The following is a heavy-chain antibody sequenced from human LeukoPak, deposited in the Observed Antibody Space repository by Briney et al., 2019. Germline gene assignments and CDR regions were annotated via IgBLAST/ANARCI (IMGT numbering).Heavy chain of an antibody. Sequence: SETLSLTCSVSGRSISNYYWTWIRHPPGKGLEWIGYIYYSGSTNYNPSLKSRFTISVDTSKNQFSLKMSSVTAADTAVYYCARDPPMGEGAFDIWGQGTMVTVSS. V-gene: IGHV4-59*01. CDR1: GRSISNYY. CDR3: ARDPPMGEGAFDI. D-gene: IGHD3-16*01. J-gene: IGHJ3*02. CDR2: IYYSGST.